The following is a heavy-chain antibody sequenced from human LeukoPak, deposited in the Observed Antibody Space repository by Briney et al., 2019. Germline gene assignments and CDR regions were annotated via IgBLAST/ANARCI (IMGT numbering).Heavy chain of an antibody. D-gene: IGHD6-13*01. J-gene: IGHJ4*02. Sequence: PSETLSLTCTVSGGSISSSSYYWGWIRQPPGKGLEWIGSIYYSGSTYYNPSLKSRVTISVDTSKNQFSLKLSSVTAADMAVYYCARRSRQQLVGYFDYWGQGTLVTVSS. CDR2: IYYSGST. CDR1: GGSISSSSYY. V-gene: IGHV4-39*01. CDR3: ARRSRQQLVGYFDY.